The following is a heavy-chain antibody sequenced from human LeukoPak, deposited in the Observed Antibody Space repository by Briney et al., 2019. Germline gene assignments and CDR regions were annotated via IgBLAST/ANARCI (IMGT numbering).Heavy chain of an antibody. CDR1: GFTVSSND. V-gene: IGHV3-53*01. Sequence: PGGSLRLSCAASGFTVSSNDMSWVRQAPGKGLEWVSLIYSGGSAYYTDSVKGRFTISRDNSKNTLYLQMNSLRAEDTAVYYCAKDLSSSWYRCAFDIWGQGTMVTVSS. J-gene: IGHJ3*02. CDR3: AKDLSSSWYRCAFDI. CDR2: IYSGGSA. D-gene: IGHD6-13*01.